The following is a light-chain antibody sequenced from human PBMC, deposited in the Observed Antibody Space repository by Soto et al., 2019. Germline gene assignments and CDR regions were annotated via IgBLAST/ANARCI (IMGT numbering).Light chain of an antibody. CDR1: QPVSDK. CDR2: GAS. J-gene: IGKJ5*01. CDR3: QQYDQWPIN. Sequence: EFVLTQSPGTPSLSPEERATLSCWASQPVSDKLAWYQQKPGQPPRLLIYGASARALGIPDRFSGSGSGTEFSFTVTSLQSEDFAVYYCQQYDQWPINFGQGIRLEIK. V-gene: IGKV3D-15*01.